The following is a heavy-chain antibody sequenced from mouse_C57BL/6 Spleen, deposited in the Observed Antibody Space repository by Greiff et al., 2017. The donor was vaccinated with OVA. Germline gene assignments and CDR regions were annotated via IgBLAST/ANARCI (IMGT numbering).Heavy chain of an antibody. CDR3: TRDGGTMITRAWFAY. D-gene: IGHD2-4*01. CDR2: ISSGGDYI. CDR1: GFTFSSYA. V-gene: IGHV5-9-1*02. J-gene: IGHJ3*01. Sequence: EVKLVESGEGLVKPGGSLKLSCAASGFTFSSYAMSWVRQTPEKRLEWVAYISSGGDYIYYADTVKGRFTISRDNARNTLYLQMSSLKSEDTAMYYCTRDGGTMITRAWFAYWGQGTLVTVSA.